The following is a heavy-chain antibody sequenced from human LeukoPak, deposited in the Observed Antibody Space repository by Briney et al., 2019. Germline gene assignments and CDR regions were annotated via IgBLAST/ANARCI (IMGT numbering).Heavy chain of an antibody. J-gene: IGHJ3*02. Sequence: GGSLRLSCAPSGSTLSTYGMHWVRQAPGKGLEWVAFIRFDGNSKFYGDSVKGRFSVSRDTSKNTLYLQMNSLRTEDTAVYYCAKDLSRGNYPIAFDIWGQGTMVTVSS. V-gene: IGHV3-30*02. CDR2: IRFDGNSK. CDR3: AKDLSRGNYPIAFDI. D-gene: IGHD3-22*01. CDR1: GSTLSTYG.